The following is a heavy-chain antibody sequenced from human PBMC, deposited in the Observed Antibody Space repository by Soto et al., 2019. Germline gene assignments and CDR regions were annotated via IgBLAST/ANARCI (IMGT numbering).Heavy chain of an antibody. CDR2: INHSGST. V-gene: IGHV4-34*01. CDR1: GGSFSGYY. Sequence: SETLSLTCAVYGGSFSGYYWSWIRQPPGKGLEWIGEINHSGSTNYNPSLKSRVTISVDTSKNQFSLKLSSVTAADTAVYYCVRVGVVRGFAYYGMDVWGQGTTVT. D-gene: IGHD3-10*01. J-gene: IGHJ6*02. CDR3: VRVGVVRGFAYYGMDV.